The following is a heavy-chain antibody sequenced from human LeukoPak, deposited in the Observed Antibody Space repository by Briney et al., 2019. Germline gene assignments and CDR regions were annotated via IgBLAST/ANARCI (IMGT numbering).Heavy chain of an antibody. D-gene: IGHD1-26*01. V-gene: IGHV3-23*01. J-gene: IGHJ4*02. CDR3: AKDLGRYRNNYFDY. Sequence: GGSLRLSCAASGFTFSTYAMSWVRQAPGKGLEWVSTISGSGGGTYYADSVKGRFTISRDDSKNTLYLQMNSLRAEDTAVYYCAKDLGRYRNNYFDYWGQGTLVTVSS. CDR1: GFTFSTYA. CDR2: ISGSGGGT.